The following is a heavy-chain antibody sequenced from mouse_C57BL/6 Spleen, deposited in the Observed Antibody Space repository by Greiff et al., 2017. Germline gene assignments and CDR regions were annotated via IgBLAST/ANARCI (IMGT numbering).Heavy chain of an antibody. D-gene: IGHD2-4*01. CDR2: ISDGGSYT. CDR1: GFTFSSYA. CDR3: ERVYDYDWFAY. J-gene: IGHJ3*01. V-gene: IGHV5-4*01. Sequence: EVQVVESGGGLVKPGGSLKLSCAASGFTFSSYAMSWVRQTPEKRLEWVATISDGGSYTYYPDNVKGRFTISRDTAKNNLYLQMSQLKSEDTAVYYWERVYDYDWFAYWGQGTLVTVSA.